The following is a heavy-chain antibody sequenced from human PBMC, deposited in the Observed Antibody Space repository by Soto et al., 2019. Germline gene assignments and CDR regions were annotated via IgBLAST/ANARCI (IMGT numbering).Heavy chain of an antibody. Sequence: EARLVQSGGGLVQPGGSVRLSCAASGFTFSSSPISWVRQVPGKGLEWISAIRKDGGSMYYIDSVKGRFTISRDNSKNTSSLGMKNLRAEDTAIYYFVRDRYTMSVFWSAYFSDWGQGALVIVSS. CDR1: GFTFSSSP. CDR3: VRDRYTMSVFWSAYFSD. D-gene: IGHD3-3*01. J-gene: IGHJ4*02. CDR2: IRKDGGSM. V-gene: IGHV3-23*04.